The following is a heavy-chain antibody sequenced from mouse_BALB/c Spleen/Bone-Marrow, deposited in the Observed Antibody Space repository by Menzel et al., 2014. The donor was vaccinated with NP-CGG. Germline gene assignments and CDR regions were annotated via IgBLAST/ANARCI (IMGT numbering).Heavy chain of an antibody. J-gene: IGHJ4*01. CDR2: ISSGGSYT. Sequence: EVKLVESGGGLVKPGGSLKLSCAASGFTXXXXXMSWVRQXPEEXLEWVAEISSGGSYTYYPDTVTGRFTISRDNAKNTLYLEMSSLRSEDTAMYYCARRDYDVGYYAMDYWGQGTSVTVSS. V-gene: IGHV5-9-4*01. D-gene: IGHD2-4*01. CDR3: ARRDYDVGYYAMDY. CDR1: GFTXXXXX.